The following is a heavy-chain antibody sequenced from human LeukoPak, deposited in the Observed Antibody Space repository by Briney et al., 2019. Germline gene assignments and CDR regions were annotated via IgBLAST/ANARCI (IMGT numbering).Heavy chain of an antibody. Sequence: ASMSLSCRSSGYTFTGYYMHWVRQAPGQGLEWMGRINPSGGSTSYEQKFQGRVTMTRDMSTSTVYMELSSLRSEDTAVYYCARDGDILRYFDWLLYGWFDPWGQGTLVTVSS. CDR1: GYTFTGYY. CDR3: ARDGDILRYFDWLLYGWFDP. J-gene: IGHJ5*02. CDR2: INPSGGST. D-gene: IGHD3-9*01. V-gene: IGHV1-46*01.